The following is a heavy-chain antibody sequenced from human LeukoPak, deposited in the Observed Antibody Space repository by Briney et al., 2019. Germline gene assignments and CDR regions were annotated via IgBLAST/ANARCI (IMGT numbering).Heavy chain of an antibody. V-gene: IGHV4-39*01. CDR3: ARHPDVPRGVIARSEFDT. J-gene: IGHJ5*02. CDR2: IYYSGNT. Sequence: PSETLSLTCTVSGDSISTTTHYWGWIRQPPGKGLEWIGTIYYSGNTYYNPSLRSRLTLSVDTSKNQFSLKLTSVTAADTAVYYCARHPDVPRGVIARSEFDTWGREPWSPSPQ. D-gene: IGHD3-10*01. CDR1: GDSISTTTHY.